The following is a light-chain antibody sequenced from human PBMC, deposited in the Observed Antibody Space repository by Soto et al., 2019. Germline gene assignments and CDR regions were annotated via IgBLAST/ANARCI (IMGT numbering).Light chain of an antibody. CDR2: GAS. Sequence: EIVLTQSPGTLSLSPGERATLSCRASQSLTNNYFAWYQQKPGRALRLLIDGASTRATGIPDRFSGSGSGTDLPLTISRLEPEDVAVYYCQPYEAFVTFGQGTKVEI. J-gene: IGKJ1*01. CDR3: QPYEAFVT. V-gene: IGKV3-20*01. CDR1: QSLTNNY.